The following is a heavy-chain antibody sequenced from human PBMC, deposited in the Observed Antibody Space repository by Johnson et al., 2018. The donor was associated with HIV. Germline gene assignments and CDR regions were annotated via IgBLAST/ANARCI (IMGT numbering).Heavy chain of an antibody. V-gene: IGHV3-30*02. Sequence: QVQLVESGGGVVQPGGSLRFSCAASGFTFSCCGLHWVRQAPGKGLEWVAFISYDGSYKYYAESVKGRFTISRDNSKNTLDLQLNSRRAEDTAVYYCAKVNRMEQWLAGGGAFDIWGQGTMVTVSS. J-gene: IGHJ3*02. D-gene: IGHD6-19*01. CDR3: AKVNRMEQWLAGGGAFDI. CDR2: ISYDGSYK. CDR1: GFTFSCCG.